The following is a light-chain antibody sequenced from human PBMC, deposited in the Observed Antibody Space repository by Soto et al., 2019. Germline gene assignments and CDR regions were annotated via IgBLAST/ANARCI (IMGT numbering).Light chain of an antibody. J-gene: IGKJ1*01. CDR3: QQYNGYSSWT. CDR1: QSISRW. Sequence: DIRMTQSPSTLSASVGDRVTITCRASQSISRWLAWYQQKPGKAPKILIFDASTLKSGVPSRFSGSGSGTEFTLSISSLQPDDFAAYYYQQYNGYSSWTFGQGTKVEIK. V-gene: IGKV1-5*01. CDR2: DAS.